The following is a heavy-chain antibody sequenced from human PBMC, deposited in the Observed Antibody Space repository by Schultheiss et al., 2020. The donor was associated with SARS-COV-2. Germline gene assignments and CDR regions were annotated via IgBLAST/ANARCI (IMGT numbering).Heavy chain of an antibody. J-gene: IGHJ6*02. CDR3: VRDGYFYGLDV. CDR2: ISYDGSNK. V-gene: IGHV3-30*03. CDR1: GFTFSTYA. Sequence: GSLRLSCAASGFTFSTYAMHWVRQAPGKGLEWVAVISYDGSNKYYVDSVKGRFTISRDNAKNTLYLQMNSLRDEDTAVYYCVRDGYFYGLDVWGQGTTVTVSS.